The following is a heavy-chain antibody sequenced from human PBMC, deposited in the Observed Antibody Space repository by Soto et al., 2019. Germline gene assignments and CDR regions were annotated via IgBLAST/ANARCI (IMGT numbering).Heavy chain of an antibody. CDR1: GFTFSSYA. CDR2: IDDSGGST. J-gene: IGHJ6*03. Sequence: GGSLRLSCAASGFTFSSYAMSWVRQAPGKGLEWVSGIDDSGGSTYYADSVKGRFTIYRDNSKNTLYLQINSLRAEDTAVYYCATAGPYCSSSSCLYYYYYMDVGGKGTTVTVPS. CDR3: ATAGPYCSSSSCLYYYYYMDV. D-gene: IGHD2-15*01. V-gene: IGHV3-23*01.